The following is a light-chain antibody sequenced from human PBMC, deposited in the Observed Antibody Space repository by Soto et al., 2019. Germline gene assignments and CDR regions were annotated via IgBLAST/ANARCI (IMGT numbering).Light chain of an antibody. V-gene: IGLV1-44*01. J-gene: IGLJ2*01. Sequence: QSVLTQPPSASGTPGQRVTISCSGSSSNIGSNTVIWYQQLPGTAPKLLIYSNNQRPSGVPDRFSGSKSGTSASLAISGLQSEDEADYYCAAWDDSLNAVVFGGGTQLTVL. CDR3: AAWDDSLNAVV. CDR1: SSNIGSNT. CDR2: SNN.